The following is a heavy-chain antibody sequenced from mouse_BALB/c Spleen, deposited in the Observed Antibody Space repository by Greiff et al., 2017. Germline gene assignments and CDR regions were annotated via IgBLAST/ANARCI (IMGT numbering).Heavy chain of an antibody. V-gene: IGHV1S56*01. CDR2: IYPGDGST. Sequence: QVQLKESGPELVKPGASVKMSCKASGYTFTSYYIHWVKQRPGQGLEWIGWIYPGDGSTKYNEKFKGKTTLTADKSSSTAYMLLSSLTSEDSAIYFCARLVYDGAMDYWGQGTSVTVSS. CDR3: ARLVYDGAMDY. J-gene: IGHJ4*01. D-gene: IGHD2-12*01. CDR1: GYTFTSYY.